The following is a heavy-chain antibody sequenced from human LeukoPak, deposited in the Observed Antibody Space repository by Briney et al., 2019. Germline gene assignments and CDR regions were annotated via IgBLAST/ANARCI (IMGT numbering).Heavy chain of an antibody. CDR3: ARGDSSGYYNFNY. CDR1: GYTFATYY. D-gene: IGHD3-22*01. CDR2: INPSGGST. V-gene: IGHV1-46*01. J-gene: IGHJ4*02. Sequence: ASVKVSCKASGYTFATYYIHWVRQAAGQGLEWMGIINPSGGSTNYAQNFQGRVTMTRDTSTSTVYMELSSLRSEDTAVYYCARGDSSGYYNFNYWGQGTLVTVSS.